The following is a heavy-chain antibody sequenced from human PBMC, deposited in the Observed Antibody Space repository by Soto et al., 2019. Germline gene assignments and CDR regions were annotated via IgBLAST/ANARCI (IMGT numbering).Heavy chain of an antibody. CDR1: GLALGDAW. Sequence: EVQLVESGGDLVKPGESLRLSCAAAGLALGDAWMQWVRQAQGKGLEWVGRIKSKTDGGTTDYAAPVKGRFTISRDDSNNPMYLQMNSLKSADTGVYYCAAHVSRYFDIWGQGTMVTVSS. D-gene: IGHD2-15*01. CDR3: AAHVSRYFDI. J-gene: IGHJ3*02. CDR2: IKSKTDGGTT. V-gene: IGHV3-15*07.